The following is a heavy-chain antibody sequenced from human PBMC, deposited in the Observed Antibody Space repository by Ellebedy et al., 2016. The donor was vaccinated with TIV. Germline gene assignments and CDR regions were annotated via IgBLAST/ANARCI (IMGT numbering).Heavy chain of an antibody. Sequence: MPSETLSLTCAVYGGSFSGYYWSWIRQPPGKGLEWIGEINHSGSTNYNPSLKSPVTISVDTSKNQFSLKLSSVTAADTAVYYCARAISPTTPGNWFDRWGQGTLVTVSS. J-gene: IGHJ5*02. CDR1: GGSFSGYY. V-gene: IGHV4-34*01. D-gene: IGHD4-17*01. CDR3: ARAISPTTPGNWFDR. CDR2: INHSGST.